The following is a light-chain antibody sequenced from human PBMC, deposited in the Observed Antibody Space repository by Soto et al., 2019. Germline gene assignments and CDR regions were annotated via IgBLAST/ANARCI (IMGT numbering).Light chain of an antibody. Sequence: EIVLTQSPATLSLSPGERATLSCRASQSVSSYLAWYQQKPGQAPRLLIYDASNSAPGIPARFSGSGSGTDFTLTISSLEPEDFAIYYCQQRSNWPPVTFGGGTKVEIK. V-gene: IGKV3-11*01. CDR1: QSVSSY. CDR2: DAS. J-gene: IGKJ4*01. CDR3: QQRSNWPPVT.